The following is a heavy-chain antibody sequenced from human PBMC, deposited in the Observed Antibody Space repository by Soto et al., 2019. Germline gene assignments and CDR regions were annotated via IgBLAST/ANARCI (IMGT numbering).Heavy chain of an antibody. CDR2: IWYDGSNK. CDR1: GFTFSSYG. J-gene: IGHJ4*02. Sequence: QVQLVESGGGVVQPGRSLRLSCAASGFTFSSYGMHWVRQAPGKGLEWVAVIWYDGSNKYYADSVKGRFTISRDNSKNTLYLQMNSLRAEDTAVYYCARDFTLGELPSPSFDYWGQGTLVTVSS. V-gene: IGHV3-33*01. CDR3: ARDFTLGELPSPSFDY. D-gene: IGHD3-16*01.